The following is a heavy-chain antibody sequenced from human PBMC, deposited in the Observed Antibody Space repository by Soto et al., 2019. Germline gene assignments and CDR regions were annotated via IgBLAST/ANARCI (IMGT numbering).Heavy chain of an antibody. Sequence: QPGGSLRLSCAASGFTVSTNYMSWVRQAPGKGLEWASVIYIGGNTYYADSVEGRFAISRDDSKNTVYLQMNSLRVEDTAMYYCATGGYTYGPDGFDIWGRGTMVTVSS. J-gene: IGHJ3*02. D-gene: IGHD5-18*01. V-gene: IGHV3-53*01. CDR1: GFTVSTNY. CDR3: ATGGYTYGPDGFDI. CDR2: IYIGGNT.